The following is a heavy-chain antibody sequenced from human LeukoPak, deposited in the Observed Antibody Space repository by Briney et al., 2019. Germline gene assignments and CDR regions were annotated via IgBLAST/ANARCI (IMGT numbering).Heavy chain of an antibody. CDR3: AREDDDWGPNTFDV. J-gene: IGHJ3*01. CDR2: I. V-gene: IGHV3-48*02. Sequence: GGSLRLSCAASGFTFSSYSMNWVRQAPGKGLEWVSYIKGRFTISRDNAKNSLYLQMDSLRDEDTAVYYCAREDDDWGPNTFDVWGQGTVVAVSS. D-gene: IGHD7-27*01. CDR1: GFTFSSYS.